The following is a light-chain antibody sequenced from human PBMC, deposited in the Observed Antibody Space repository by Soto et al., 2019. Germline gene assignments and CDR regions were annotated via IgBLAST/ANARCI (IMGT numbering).Light chain of an antibody. V-gene: IGKV3-20*01. J-gene: IGKJ2*01. CDR1: PSVSSSY. Sequence: EVVLTQSPGTLSLSPGERAALSCRASPSVSSSYLAWYQQKPGQAPRLLIYGASNRATGIPDRFSGSGSGTDFTLTISRLEPEDLAVYYRQHYGSSHTFGQGTKLEIK. CDR2: GAS. CDR3: QHYGSSHT.